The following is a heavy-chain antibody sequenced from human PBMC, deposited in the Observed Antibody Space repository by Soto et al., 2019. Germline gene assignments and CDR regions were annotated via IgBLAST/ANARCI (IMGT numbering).Heavy chain of an antibody. V-gene: IGHV1-18*01. CDR1: GYGFTTYG. Sequence: QVHLVQSGAEVKKPGASVKVSCKGSGYGFTTYGITWVRQAPGQGLEWMAWISAHNGNTNYAQKLQGRVTVTRDTSTSKADMELRSLRSDDTAVYYCARGRYGDYWGQGALVTVSS. D-gene: IGHD1-1*01. CDR2: ISAHNGNT. CDR3: ARGRYGDY. J-gene: IGHJ4*02.